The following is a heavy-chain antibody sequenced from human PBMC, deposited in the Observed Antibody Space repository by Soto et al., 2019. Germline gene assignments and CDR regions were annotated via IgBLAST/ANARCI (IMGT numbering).Heavy chain of an antibody. CDR3: ARSRDGYSFYFYYGMDG. D-gene: IGHD4-4*01. CDR1: GFTFTSYG. Sequence: GGSLRLSCAASGFTFTSYGMHWVRQAPGKGLEWMALILHDGSAEYYADSVKGRFTISRDNSKNTLYLQMNSLRAEDTAVYYCARSRDGYSFYFYYGMDGWGQGTTVTVS. J-gene: IGHJ6*02. V-gene: IGHV3-30*03. CDR2: ILHDGSAE.